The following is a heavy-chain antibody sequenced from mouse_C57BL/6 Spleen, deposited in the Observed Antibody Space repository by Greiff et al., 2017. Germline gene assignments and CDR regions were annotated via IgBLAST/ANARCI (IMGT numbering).Heavy chain of an antibody. Sequence: EVQLVESEGGLVQPGSSMKLSCTASGFTFSDYYMAWVRQVPEKGLEWVANINYDGSSTYYLDSLKSRFIISRDNAKNILYLQMSSLKSEDTATYYCARDYHYAMDYWGQGTSVTVSS. CDR1: GFTFSDYY. CDR3: ARDYHYAMDY. J-gene: IGHJ4*01. V-gene: IGHV5-16*01. CDR2: INYDGSST.